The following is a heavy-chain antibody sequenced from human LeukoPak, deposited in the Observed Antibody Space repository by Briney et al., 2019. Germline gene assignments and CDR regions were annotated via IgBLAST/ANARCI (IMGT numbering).Heavy chain of an antibody. CDR2: ISGSGGTT. Sequence: GGSLRLSCAAPGFTFSSYAMSWVRQAPGQGLEWVSTISGSGGTTYYADSVKGRFTISRDNSKNTVYLQVDSLRTEDTAVYYCAKGRQYSFDYLIDYWGQGTLVTVSS. J-gene: IGHJ4*02. D-gene: IGHD3-9*01. CDR1: GFTFSSYA. V-gene: IGHV3-23*01. CDR3: AKGRQYSFDYLIDY.